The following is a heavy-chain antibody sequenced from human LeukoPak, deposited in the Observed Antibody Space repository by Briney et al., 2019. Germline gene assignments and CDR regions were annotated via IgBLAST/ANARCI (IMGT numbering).Heavy chain of an antibody. CDR2: MKHDRSAK. CDR1: GFTFSTVW. Sequence: PGGSLRLSCAGSGFTFSTVWMAWVRQAPGKGLEWVANMKHDRSAKHYVDSVKGRFTISRDNAKNSLYLHMNSVRAEDTAVYYCARDVDGNLDYWGQGTLVTVSS. D-gene: IGHD1-14*01. V-gene: IGHV3-7*01. CDR3: ARDVDGNLDY. J-gene: IGHJ4*02.